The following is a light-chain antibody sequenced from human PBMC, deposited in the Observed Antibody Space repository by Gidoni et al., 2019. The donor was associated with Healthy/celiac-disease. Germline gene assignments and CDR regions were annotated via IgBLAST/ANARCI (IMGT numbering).Light chain of an antibody. CDR3: QQLYSCPFP. J-gene: IGKJ2*01. CDR2: AAS. Sequence: IQGTQSPSSVSASVGVRVTITGRASQGVSSYLSWYQQIPWKVPQLVMSAASTLQSGVPSRCSGSGPGIDFTFTISPLQPEDSSTYYCQQLYSCPFPFGQGTKLEI. V-gene: IGKV1-9*01. CDR1: QGVSSY.